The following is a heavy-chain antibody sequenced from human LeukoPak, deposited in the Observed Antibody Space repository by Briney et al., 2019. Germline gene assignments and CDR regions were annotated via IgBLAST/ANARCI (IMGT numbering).Heavy chain of an antibody. CDR2: ISSSSSTI. Sequence: PGGSLRLSCAASGFTFSSYSMNWVRQAPGKGLEWVSYISSSSSTIYYADSVKGRFTISRDNAKNSLYLQMNSLRAEDTAVYYCARDHGSTTDYYYYYMDVWGKGTTVTVSS. J-gene: IGHJ6*03. CDR1: GFTFSSYS. D-gene: IGHD2-2*01. V-gene: IGHV3-48*01. CDR3: ARDHGSTTDYYYYYMDV.